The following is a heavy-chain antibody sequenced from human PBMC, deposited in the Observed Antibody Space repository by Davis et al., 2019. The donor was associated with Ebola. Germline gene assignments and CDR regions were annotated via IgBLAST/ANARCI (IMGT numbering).Heavy chain of an antibody. V-gene: IGHV4-61*01. Sequence: MPSETLSLTCTVSGGSVSSGSYYWSWIRQPPGKGLEWVGYISYSGSSNHNPSLKSRVTMSVDTSKKQVSLKVRSVTAADTAVYYCARHRGDVVFGPYDYWGQGTLVTVSS. CDR2: ISYSGSS. CDR3: ARHRGDVVFGPYDY. J-gene: IGHJ4*02. CDR1: GGSVSSGSYY. D-gene: IGHD3-16*01.